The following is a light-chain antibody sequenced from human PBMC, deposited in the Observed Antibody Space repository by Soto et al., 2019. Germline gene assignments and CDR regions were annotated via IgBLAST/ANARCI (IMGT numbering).Light chain of an antibody. V-gene: IGLV2-14*01. CDR1: SSDVGGYNY. J-gene: IGLJ2*01. Sequence: QSALTQPASVSGSPGQSITISCTGTSSDVGGYNYVSWYQQHPGKAPKLMIYEVSNRPSGVSNRVSGSKSGNTASLTISGLQAEDEADYYCSSYTSSYVIFGGGTKVTVL. CDR3: SSYTSSYVI. CDR2: EVS.